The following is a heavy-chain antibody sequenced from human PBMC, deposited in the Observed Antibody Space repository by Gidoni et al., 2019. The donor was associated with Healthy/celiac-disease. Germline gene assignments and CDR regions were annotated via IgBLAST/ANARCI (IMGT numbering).Heavy chain of an antibody. D-gene: IGHD5-18*01. CDR1: GGSIRSYY. Sequence: QVQLQESGPGLVKPSDTLSLTFTVSGGSIRSYYWSWIRQPPGKGLEWIGYIYYSGSTNYNPSLKSRVTISVDTSKNQFSLKLSSVTAADTAVYYCARGTDTAMDYYYFDYWGQGTLVTVSS. V-gene: IGHV4-59*07. J-gene: IGHJ4*02. CDR3: ARGTDTAMDYYYFDY. CDR2: IYYSGST.